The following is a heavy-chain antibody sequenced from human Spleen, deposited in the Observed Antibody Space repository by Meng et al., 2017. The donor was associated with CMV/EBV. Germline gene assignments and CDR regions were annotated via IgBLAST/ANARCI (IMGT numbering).Heavy chain of an antibody. J-gene: IGHJ4*02. Sequence: SGKVSFKASGGTFSSNAISWVRQAPGQGLEWMGAIIPIFDTANYAQKFQGRVTITTDKSTSTAYMELRSLTPDDTAIYYCVKEDGFDNWGQGTLVTVSS. CDR3: VKEDGFDN. CDR1: GGTFSSNA. CDR2: IIPIFDTA. V-gene: IGHV1-69*05.